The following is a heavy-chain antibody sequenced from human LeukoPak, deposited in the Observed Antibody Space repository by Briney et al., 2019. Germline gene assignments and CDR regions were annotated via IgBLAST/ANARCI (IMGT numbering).Heavy chain of an antibody. Sequence: GGSLRLSCAASGFTFSSYGMHWVRQAPGKGLEWVAVISYDGSNKYYADSVKGRFTISRDNSKNTLYLQMNSLRAEDTAVYYCARDGLNYGSGSYVAFDIWGQGTMVTVSS. CDR1: GFTFSSYG. CDR2: ISYDGSNK. CDR3: ARDGLNYGSGSYVAFDI. J-gene: IGHJ3*02. V-gene: IGHV3-30*03. D-gene: IGHD3-10*01.